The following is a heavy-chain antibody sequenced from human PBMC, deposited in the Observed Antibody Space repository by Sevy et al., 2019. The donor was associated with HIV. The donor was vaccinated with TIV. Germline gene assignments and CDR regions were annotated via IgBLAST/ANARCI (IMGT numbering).Heavy chain of an antibody. Sequence: GGFLRLSCAASGFTVSSNYMTWVRQAPGKGLEGVSVIYSDGTTYHADSVKDRFTISRDNSKNTLFLEMNSLRAEDTAFYYCARGKSGYGYGLNSWGQGTLVTVSS. D-gene: IGHD5-18*01. J-gene: IGHJ4*02. CDR2: IYSDGTT. V-gene: IGHV3-66*01. CDR3: ARGKSGYGYGLNS. CDR1: GFTVSSNY.